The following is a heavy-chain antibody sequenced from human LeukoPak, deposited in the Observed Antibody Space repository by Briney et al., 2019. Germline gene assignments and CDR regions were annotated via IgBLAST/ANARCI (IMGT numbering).Heavy chain of an antibody. CDR2: IGGSGDST. J-gene: IGHJ4*02. D-gene: IGHD6-6*01. Sequence: GGSLRLSCAASGFTFSSYAMSWVRQAPGKGLEWVSAIGGSGDSTYYADSVKGRFTISRDNSKNTPYLQMNCLRAEDTAVYYCAKRPYSSSSYYFDYWGQGTLVTVSS. V-gene: IGHV3-23*01. CDR3: AKRPYSSSSYYFDY. CDR1: GFTFSSYA.